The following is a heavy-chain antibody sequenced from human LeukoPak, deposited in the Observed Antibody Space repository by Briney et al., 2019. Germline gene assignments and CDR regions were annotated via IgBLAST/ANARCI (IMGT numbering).Heavy chain of an antibody. CDR2: ISAYNGNT. Sequence: VASVKVSCKASGYTFTSYGISWVRQAPGQGLEWMGWISAYNGNTNYAQKLQGRATMTTDTSTSTAYMELRSLRSDDTAVYYCARDPGYSSGAHRAFDIWGQGTMVTVSS. CDR3: ARDPGYSSGAHRAFDI. J-gene: IGHJ3*02. D-gene: IGHD6-19*01. V-gene: IGHV1-18*01. CDR1: GYTFTSYG.